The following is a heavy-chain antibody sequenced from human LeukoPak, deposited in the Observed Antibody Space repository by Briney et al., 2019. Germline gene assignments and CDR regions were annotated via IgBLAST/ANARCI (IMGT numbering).Heavy chain of an antibody. V-gene: IGHV5-10-1*01. CDR1: GYSFTSYW. Sequence: GESLKISCKGSGYSFTSYWTSWVRQMPGKGLEWMGRIDPSDSYTNYSPSFQGHVTISADKSISTAYLQWSSLKASDTAMYYCARRAVHAGYSSGWYGDFDYWGQGTLVTVSS. D-gene: IGHD6-19*01. CDR3: ARRAVHAGYSSGWYGDFDY. J-gene: IGHJ4*02. CDR2: IDPSDSYT.